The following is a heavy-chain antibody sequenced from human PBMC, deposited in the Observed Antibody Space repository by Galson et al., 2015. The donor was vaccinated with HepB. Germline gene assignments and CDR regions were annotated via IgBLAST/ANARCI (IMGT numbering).Heavy chain of an antibody. D-gene: IGHD3-10*01. Sequence: SLRLSCAVSGFNFTHYAMHWVRQAPGKGLEWVTIISFDGSKKYYADSVKGRFTISRDNSKNTVVLQMNSLRIEDTAVYFCARDLISMVRGNMRGGLGMDVWGQGTTVTVSS. CDR3: ARDLISMVRGNMRGGLGMDV. CDR2: ISFDGSKK. V-gene: IGHV3-30-3*01. CDR1: GFNFTHYA. J-gene: IGHJ6*02.